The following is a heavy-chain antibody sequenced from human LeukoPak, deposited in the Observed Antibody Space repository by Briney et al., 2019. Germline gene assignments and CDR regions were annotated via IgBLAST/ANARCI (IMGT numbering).Heavy chain of an antibody. Sequence: ALVKVSCKASGYTFTSYYMHWVRQAPGQGLEWMGIINPSGGSTSYAQKFQGRVTMTRDTSTSTVYMELSSLRSEDTAVYYCAREILSVYYFDYWGQGTLVTVSS. CDR2: INPSGGST. CDR1: GYTFTSYY. V-gene: IGHV1-46*01. J-gene: IGHJ4*02. D-gene: IGHD3-9*01. CDR3: AREILSVYYFDY.